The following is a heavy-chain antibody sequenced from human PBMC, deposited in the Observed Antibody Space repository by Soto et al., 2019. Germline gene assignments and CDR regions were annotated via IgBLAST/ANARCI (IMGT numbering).Heavy chain of an antibody. CDR1: GGSITRNDHY. V-gene: IGHV4-39*01. CDR2: IKSSGST. Sequence: QLQLQESGPGLVRPSETLSLICTVSGGSITRNDHYWGWIRQSPGKGLEWIGDIKSSGSTNYTLSLRSRVRMSVETSKNQFSLKMNSVPAADTAVYYCARLGSSGWYQGSYFDYCGQGTLVTVSS. CDR3: ARLGSSGWYQGSYFDY. J-gene: IGHJ4*02. D-gene: IGHD6-19*01.